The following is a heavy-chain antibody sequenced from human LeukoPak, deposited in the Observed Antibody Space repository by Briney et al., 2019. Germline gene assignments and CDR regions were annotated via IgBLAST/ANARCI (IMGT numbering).Heavy chain of an antibody. CDR2: IYYSGST. Sequence: SQTLSLTCAVSGGSISSGGYSWSWIRQPPGKGLEWIGYIYYSGSTYYNPSLKSRVTISVDTSKNQFSLKLSSVTAADTAVYYCARESQYSSSWFDYWGQGTLVTVSS. D-gene: IGHD6-13*01. J-gene: IGHJ4*02. CDR1: GGSISSGGYS. V-gene: IGHV4-30-4*07. CDR3: ARESQYSSSWFDY.